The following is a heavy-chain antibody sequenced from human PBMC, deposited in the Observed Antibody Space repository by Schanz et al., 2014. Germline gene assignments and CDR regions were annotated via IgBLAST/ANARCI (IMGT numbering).Heavy chain of an antibody. D-gene: IGHD3-10*01. V-gene: IGHV1-2*02. CDR2: IDPNSGAT. CDR3: ARESRFHVDY. J-gene: IGHJ4*02. Sequence: QVQLVQSGSELKKPGASVKVSCKASGYTFTGYYLHWVRQAPGQGLEWMGWIDPNSGATNYAQKFQGRVTLTRDTSISTAHMELGRLRSDDTAVYYCARESRFHVDYWGQGTLVTVSS. CDR1: GYTFTGYY.